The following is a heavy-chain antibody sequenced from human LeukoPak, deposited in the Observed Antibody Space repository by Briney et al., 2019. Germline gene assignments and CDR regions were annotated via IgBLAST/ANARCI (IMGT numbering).Heavy chain of an antibody. J-gene: IGHJ4*02. CDR1: GVSISSSSYY. CDR3: ARHPYYDSNGSFDY. Sequence: SETLSLTCTVSGVSISSSSYYWGWIRQPPGKGLEWIGSIYYSGSTYYNPSLKSRVTISVDTSKNQFSLKLSSVTAADTAVYYCARHPYYDSNGSFDYWGQGTLVTVSS. CDR2: IYYSGST. V-gene: IGHV4-39*01. D-gene: IGHD3-22*01.